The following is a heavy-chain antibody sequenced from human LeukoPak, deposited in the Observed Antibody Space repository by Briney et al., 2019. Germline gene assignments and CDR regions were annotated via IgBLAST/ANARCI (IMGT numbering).Heavy chain of an antibody. Sequence: SGGSLRLSCAASGFTFSSYGMHWVRQAPGKGLEWVAFIHFDGSNKYYADSVKGRVTISRDNARNSQFLQMNSLRAEDTAVYYCASGGGWVFFNWGQGTLVTVSS. CDR1: GFTFSSYG. J-gene: IGHJ4*02. V-gene: IGHV3-30*02. CDR3: ASGGGWVFFN. D-gene: IGHD6-19*01. CDR2: IHFDGSNK.